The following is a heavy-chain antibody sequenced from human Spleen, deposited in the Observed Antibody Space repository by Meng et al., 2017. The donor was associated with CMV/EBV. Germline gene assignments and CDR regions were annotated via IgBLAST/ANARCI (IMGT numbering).Heavy chain of an antibody. Sequence: SVKVSCKASGYTFTSYAISWVRQAPGQGLEWMGGIIPIFGTANYAQKFQGRVTITTDESTSTAYMELSSLRSEDTAVYYCASAAITNYGMDVWGQGTTVTVSS. CDR2: IIPIFGTA. CDR3: ASAAITNYGMDV. J-gene: IGHJ6*02. CDR1: GYTFTSYA. D-gene: IGHD3-10*01. V-gene: IGHV1-69*05.